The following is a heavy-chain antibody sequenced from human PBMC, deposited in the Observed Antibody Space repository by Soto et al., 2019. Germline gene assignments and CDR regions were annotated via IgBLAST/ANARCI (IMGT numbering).Heavy chain of an antibody. V-gene: IGHV4-31*03. CDR1: GGSISSGGYY. Sequence: SETLSLTCTVSGGSISSGGYYWSWIRQHPGKGLEWIGYIYYSGSTYYNPSLKSRVTISVDTSKNQFSLKLSSVTAADTAVYYCARVGGQQLVDYYYYYGMDVWGQGTTVTASS. J-gene: IGHJ6*02. D-gene: IGHD6-13*01. CDR3: ARVGGQQLVDYYYYYGMDV. CDR2: IYYSGST.